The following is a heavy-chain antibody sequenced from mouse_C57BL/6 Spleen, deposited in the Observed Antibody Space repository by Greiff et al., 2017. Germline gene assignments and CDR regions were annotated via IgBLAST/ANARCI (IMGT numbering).Heavy chain of an antibody. CDR3: ARRSTMVTPTGEY. Sequence: VKLVQSGAELVRPGASVKLSCKASGYTFTSYGISWVKQRTGQGLEWIGEIYPRSGNTYYNEKFKGKATLTADKSSSTAYMGLRSLTSEDSAVYFCARRSTMVTPTGEYWGQGTTLSVSS. J-gene: IGHJ2*01. V-gene: IGHV1-81*01. D-gene: IGHD2-2*01. CDR1: GYTFTSYG. CDR2: IYPRSGNT.